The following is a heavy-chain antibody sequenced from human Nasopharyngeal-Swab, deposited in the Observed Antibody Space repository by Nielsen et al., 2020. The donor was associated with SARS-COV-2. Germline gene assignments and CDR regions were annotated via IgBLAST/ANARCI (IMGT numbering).Heavy chain of an antibody. CDR3: ARDGLTYYDILTGYSWFDP. V-gene: IGHV3-48*02. Sequence: GASLKISCAASGFTFSSYSMNWVRQAPGKGLEWVSYISSSSSTIYYADSVKGRFTISRDNAKNSLYLQMNSPRDEDTAVYYCARDGLTYYDILTGYSWFDPWGQGTLVTVSS. D-gene: IGHD3-9*01. CDR1: GFTFSSYS. CDR2: ISSSSSTI. J-gene: IGHJ5*02.